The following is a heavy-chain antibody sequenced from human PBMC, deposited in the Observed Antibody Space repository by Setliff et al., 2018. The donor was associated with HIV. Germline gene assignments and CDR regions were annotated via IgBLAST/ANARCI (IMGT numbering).Heavy chain of an antibody. J-gene: IGHJ6*04. V-gene: IGHV4-61*01. Sequence: SETLSLTCTVSGGSVSTGNYYWNWIRLPPGKGLEWIGYIFYSGSTNYNPSLKSRVTISVDTPKDQFSLRLNSVTAADTAIYYCTRRGADSYYPRPLDVWGKGTTVTVSS. CDR3: TRRGADSYYPRPLDV. CDR2: IFYSGST. D-gene: IGHD3-10*01. CDR1: GGSVSTGNYY.